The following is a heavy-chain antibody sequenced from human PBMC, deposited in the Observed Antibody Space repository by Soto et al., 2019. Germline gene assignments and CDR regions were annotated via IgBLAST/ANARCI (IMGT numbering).Heavy chain of an antibody. J-gene: IGHJ4*02. CDR1: GFTFDDYG. D-gene: IGHD5-12*01. Sequence: GGSLRLSCAASGFTFDDYGMTWVRQAPGKGLEWVSGIKWNGGSTGYADSVRGRFTISRDNVMNSLYLEMNSLRAEDTALYYCARDPYGGYQYYFDYWGQGTLVTVSS. CDR3: ARDPYGGYQYYFDY. V-gene: IGHV3-20*04. CDR2: IKWNGGST.